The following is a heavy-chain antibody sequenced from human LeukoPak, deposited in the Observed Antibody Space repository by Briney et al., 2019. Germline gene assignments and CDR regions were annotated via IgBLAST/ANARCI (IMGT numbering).Heavy chain of an antibody. D-gene: IGHD2-21*02. CDR2: IIWNGGST. CDR1: GFTFDDYG. Sequence: GGSLRLSCAASGFTFDDYGMSWVRQAPGKGLEWVSGIIWNGGSTRYADSVKGRFAISRDNAKNSLYLQMNSLRAEDTALYYCARVGQLGYCGGDCYSRYWYFDLWGRGTLVTVSS. CDR3: ARVGQLGYCGGDCYSRYWYFDL. V-gene: IGHV3-20*04. J-gene: IGHJ2*01.